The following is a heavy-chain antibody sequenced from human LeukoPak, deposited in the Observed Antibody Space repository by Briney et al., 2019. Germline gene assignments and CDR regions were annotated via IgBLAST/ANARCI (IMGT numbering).Heavy chain of an antibody. CDR2: ILNDGSSK. D-gene: IGHD6-19*01. Sequence: GGSLRLSCAVSGFTFSRYGTHWVRQAPGKGLEWVGVILNDGSSKYYADSVKGRFTISRDNSKNTLYLQMNSLRAEDTAVYYCARDKSRGWPFDYWGQGTLVAVSS. J-gene: IGHJ4*02. CDR1: GFTFSRYG. CDR3: ARDKSRGWPFDY. V-gene: IGHV3-33*05.